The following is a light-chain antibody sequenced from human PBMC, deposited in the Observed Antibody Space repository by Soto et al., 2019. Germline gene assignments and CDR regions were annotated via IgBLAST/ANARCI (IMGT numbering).Light chain of an antibody. CDR1: NSEIAAYNF. CDR2: DVS. CDR3: SSYTSGGNYV. Sequence: QSVLTQPASVSGSPGQSVAISCTGTNSEIAAYNFVSWYQQHPGKAPKLMVFDVSNRPSGVSNRFSGSKSGNTASLTISGLQAEDEADYYCSSYTSGGNYVFGTGTKVTVL. V-gene: IGLV2-14*01. J-gene: IGLJ1*01.